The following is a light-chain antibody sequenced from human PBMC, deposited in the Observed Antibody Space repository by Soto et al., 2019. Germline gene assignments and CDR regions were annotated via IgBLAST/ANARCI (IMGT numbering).Light chain of an antibody. V-gene: IGKV3-20*01. CDR1: QSVDRNF. CDR2: DVS. CDR3: QQYGYSPIT. Sequence: IVLTQSPGTLSLSPGESATLSCRASQSVDRNFLAWFQHKPGQAPRLLIYDVSNRATGIPDRFSASGSGTDFTLTISRLEPEDFAVYYCQQYGYSPITFGQGTRLEIK. J-gene: IGKJ5*01.